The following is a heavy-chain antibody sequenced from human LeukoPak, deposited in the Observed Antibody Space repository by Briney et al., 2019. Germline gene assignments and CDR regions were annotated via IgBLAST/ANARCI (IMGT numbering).Heavy chain of an antibody. J-gene: IGHJ4*02. CDR1: GGTFSSHG. Sequence: GASVKVSCKASGGTFSSHGISWVRQAPGQGPEWMGGIIPIFGRANYAQKFQGRVTITADESTSTAYMELSSLRSEDTAVYYCARDYPPPEEFEYSSGPYYFDYWGQGTLVTVSS. V-gene: IGHV1-69*13. D-gene: IGHD6-19*01. CDR2: IIPIFGRA. CDR3: ARDYPPPEEFEYSSGPYYFDY.